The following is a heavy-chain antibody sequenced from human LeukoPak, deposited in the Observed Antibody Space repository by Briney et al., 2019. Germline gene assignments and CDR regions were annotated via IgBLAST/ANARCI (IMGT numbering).Heavy chain of an antibody. CDR2: ISSSGSTI. CDR1: GFTFSDYY. V-gene: IGHV3-11*01. Sequence: PGGSLRLSCAASGFTFSDYYMSWIRQAPGKGLEWVSYISSSGSTIYYADSVKGRFTISRDNAKNSLYLQMNSLRAEDTAAYYCARGGRVLRFLEWLSGGAFDIWGQGTMVTVSS. J-gene: IGHJ3*02. D-gene: IGHD3-3*01. CDR3: ARGGRVLRFLEWLSGGAFDI.